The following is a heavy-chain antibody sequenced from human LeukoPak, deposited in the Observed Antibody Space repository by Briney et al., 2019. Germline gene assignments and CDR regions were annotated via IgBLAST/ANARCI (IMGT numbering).Heavy chain of an antibody. J-gene: IGHJ4*02. CDR3: ARHLGGAGANDY. V-gene: IGHV4-59*01. D-gene: IGHD3-16*01. CDR2: IYYSGST. CDR1: GGSISSYY. Sequence: SETLSLTCTVSGGSISSYYWSWIRQPPGKGLEWIGYIYYSGSTNYNPSLKSRVTISVDTSKNQFSLKLSSVTAADTAVYYCARHLGGAGANDYWGQGTLVTVSS.